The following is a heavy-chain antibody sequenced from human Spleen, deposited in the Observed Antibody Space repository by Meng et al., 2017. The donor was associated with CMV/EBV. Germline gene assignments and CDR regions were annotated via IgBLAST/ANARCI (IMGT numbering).Heavy chain of an antibody. CDR1: GGSISSGDYY. Sequence: SETLSLTCTVSGGSISSGDYYWSWIRQPPGKGLEWIGYIYFTGTTYYNPSLRSRVTISVDRSRNQFSLKLSSVTARDTAVYYCARLGARGGNSLIEYWGQGTLVTVSS. CDR3: ARLGARGGNSLIEY. J-gene: IGHJ4*02. CDR2: IYFTGTT. V-gene: IGHV4-30-4*08. D-gene: IGHD4-23*01.